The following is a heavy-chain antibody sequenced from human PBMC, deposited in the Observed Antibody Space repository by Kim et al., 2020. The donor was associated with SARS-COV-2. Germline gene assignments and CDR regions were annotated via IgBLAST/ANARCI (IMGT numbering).Heavy chain of an antibody. V-gene: IGHV3-23*01. D-gene: IGHD3-3*01. CDR3: AKDYYFSGGSWASLDN. J-gene: IGHJ4*02. CDR2: ISGGDEGT. CDR1: GFSFSSYA. Sequence: GGSLRLSCAASGFSFSSYAMSWVRQTPGTGLEWVSSISGGDEGTTYADSVKGRFTISRDHSQNTLYLQMNSLRAEDTAVYYCAKDYYFSGGSWASLDNWGQRALVTVSS.